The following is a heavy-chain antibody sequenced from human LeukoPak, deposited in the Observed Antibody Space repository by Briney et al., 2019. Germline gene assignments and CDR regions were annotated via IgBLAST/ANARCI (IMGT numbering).Heavy chain of an antibody. D-gene: IGHD6-13*01. CDR3: ARERTGGSSWYNDAFDI. CDR1: GFTFSSYS. CDR2: ISSSSSYI. V-gene: IGHV3-21*01. Sequence: GGSLRLSCAASGFTFSSYSMNWVRQAPGKGLEWVSSISSSSSYIYYADSVKGRFTISRDNAKNSLYLQMNSLRAEDTAVYYCARERTGGSSWYNDAFDIWGQGTMVTVSS. J-gene: IGHJ3*02.